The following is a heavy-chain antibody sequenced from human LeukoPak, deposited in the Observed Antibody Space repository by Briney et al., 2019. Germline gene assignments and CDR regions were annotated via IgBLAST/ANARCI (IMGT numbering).Heavy chain of an antibody. V-gene: IGHV4-34*01. CDR1: GGSFSGHY. CDR3: ARAPDYYDSSGQPMGAFDI. D-gene: IGHD3-22*01. J-gene: IGHJ3*02. CDR2: INHSGST. Sequence: PSETLSLTCAVYGGSFSGHYWSWIRQPPGKGLEWIGEINHSGSTNYNPSLKSRVTISVDTSKNQFSLKLSSVTAADTAVYYCARAPDYYDSSGQPMGAFDIWGQGTMVTVSS.